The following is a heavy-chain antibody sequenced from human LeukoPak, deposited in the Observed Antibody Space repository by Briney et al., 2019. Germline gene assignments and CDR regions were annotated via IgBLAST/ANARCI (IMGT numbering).Heavy chain of an antibody. CDR2: IYYSGST. CDR3: ARDLQVRGVIRGYYMDV. Sequence: SETLSLTCTVSGGSIGSYYWSWIRQPPRKGLEWIGYIYYSGSTNYNPSLKSRVTISVDTSKNQFSLKLSSVTAADTAVYYCARDLQVRGVIRGYYMDVWGKGTTVTVSS. V-gene: IGHV4-59*01. J-gene: IGHJ6*03. CDR1: GGSIGSYY. D-gene: IGHD3-10*01.